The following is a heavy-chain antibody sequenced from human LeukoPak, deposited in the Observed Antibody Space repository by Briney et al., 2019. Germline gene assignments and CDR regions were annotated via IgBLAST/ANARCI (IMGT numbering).Heavy chain of an antibody. CDR2: IHTSGSN. D-gene: IGHD2-2*01. CDR1: GVSISPYY. Sequence: PSETLSLTCAVSGVSISPYYWAWIRQPPGKGLEWIGYIHTSGSNNQYPSLKSRVTISVDKSKNHFSLRLTCVTAADTAVYYCAGLAAAMHRGAFDLWGQGTMVTVSS. CDR3: AGLAAAMHRGAFDL. V-gene: IGHV4-4*09. J-gene: IGHJ3*01.